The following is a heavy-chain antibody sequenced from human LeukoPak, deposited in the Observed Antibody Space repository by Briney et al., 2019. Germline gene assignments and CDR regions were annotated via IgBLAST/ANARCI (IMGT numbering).Heavy chain of an antibody. CDR1: GGSISSSDYY. D-gene: IGHD6-13*01. J-gene: IGHJ4*02. V-gene: IGHV4-30-4*08. CDR3: ARGIATSKTRGYDY. CDR2: IYYSGST. Sequence: PSQTLSLTCTVSGGSISSSDYYWGWIRQPPGKGLEWIGYIYYSGSTYYNPSLKSRVTISVDTSKNQFSLKLSSVTAADTAVYYCARGIATSKTRGYDYWGQGTLVTVSS.